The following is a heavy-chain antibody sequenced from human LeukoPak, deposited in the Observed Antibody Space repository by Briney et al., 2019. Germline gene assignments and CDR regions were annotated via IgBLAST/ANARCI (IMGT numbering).Heavy chain of an antibody. J-gene: IGHJ4*02. V-gene: IGHV3-23*01. D-gene: IGHD3-10*01. CDR3: AKGMGEHLWSGALDY. CDR2: ISGSRGST. Sequence: GSLRLSCAASGFTFSSYAMSWVRQAPGKGLEWVSAISGSRGSTYYADSVKGRFTISRDNSKNTLYLQMNSLRAEDTAVYYCAKGMGEHLWSGALDYWGQGTLVTVSS. CDR1: GFTFSSYA.